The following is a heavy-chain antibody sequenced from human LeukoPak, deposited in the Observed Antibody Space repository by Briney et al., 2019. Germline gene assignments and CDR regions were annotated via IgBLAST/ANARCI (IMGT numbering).Heavy chain of an antibody. Sequence: PGRSLSLSCAASGFTFTRYTMHWVRQAPGKGLEWVAVVLYDGSNKYYADSVKGRFTLSRDNSKNTLSLQMNTLRADDTAVYYCVRDNYGGILDFWGQGTLVTVSS. CDR3: VRDNYGGILDF. CDR1: GFTFTRYT. J-gene: IGHJ4*02. V-gene: IGHV3-30*04. D-gene: IGHD2-21*01. CDR2: VLYDGSNK.